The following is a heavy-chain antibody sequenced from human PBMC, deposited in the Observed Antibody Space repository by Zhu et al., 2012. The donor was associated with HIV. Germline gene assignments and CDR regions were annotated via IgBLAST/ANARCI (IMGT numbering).Heavy chain of an antibody. CDR3: ANTRTSGWYSYAFHV. CDR2: ICYGGST. CDR1: GGTISSSSSF. D-gene: IGHD6-19*01. J-gene: IGHJ3*01. V-gene: IGHV4-39*01. Sequence: QVQLHESGPGLVKPSETLSLTCTVSGGTISSSSSFWAWIRQTPGKGLEWIGSICYGGSTHYNPSLKSRLTISVDTSKNQFSLKLSSVTAADTALYYCANTRTSGWYSYAFHVWGQGTMVTVSS.